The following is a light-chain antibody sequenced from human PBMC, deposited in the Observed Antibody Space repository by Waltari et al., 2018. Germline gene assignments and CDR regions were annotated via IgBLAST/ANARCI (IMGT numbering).Light chain of an antibody. CDR3: QSADTNFADHVV. CDR2: KDT. J-gene: IGLJ2*01. CDR1: ALPRLY. V-gene: IGLV3-25*03. Sequence: SYDLTQPPSVSVSPGQTARITCSGDALPRLYAYWYQQKPGQAPMLLIYKDTERPSGSPERFSGSTSGTTVTLTVSGVQAEDEADYYCQSADTNFADHVVFGGGTQLIVL.